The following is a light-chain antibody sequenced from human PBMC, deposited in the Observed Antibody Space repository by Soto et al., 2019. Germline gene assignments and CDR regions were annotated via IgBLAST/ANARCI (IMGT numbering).Light chain of an antibody. V-gene: IGKV3-15*01. CDR2: GAS. J-gene: IGKJ5*01. CDR1: QSVSSN. CDR3: QQYNNWPPIT. Sequence: DIGMPQSTATLSVPPGERAPLSCRASQSVSSNLAWYQQKPGQAPRLLIYGASTRATGIPARFSGSGSGTEFTLTISSLQSEDFAVYYCQQYNNWPPITFAQRRLPEVK.